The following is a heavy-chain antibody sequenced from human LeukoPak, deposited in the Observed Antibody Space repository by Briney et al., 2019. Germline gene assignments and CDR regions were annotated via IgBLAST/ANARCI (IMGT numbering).Heavy chain of an antibody. CDR1: GYTFTGYY. V-gene: IGHV1-2*02. J-gene: IGHJ4*02. D-gene: IGHD2-15*01. CDR2: INPNSGGT. CDR3: ARGWLLDIAGPFDY. Sequence: ASVKVSCKASGYTFTGYYMNWVRQAPGQGLEWMGWINPNSGGTNYAQKFQGRVTMTRDTSISTAYMELSRLRSDDTAVYYCARGWLLDIAGPFDYWGQGTLVTVSS.